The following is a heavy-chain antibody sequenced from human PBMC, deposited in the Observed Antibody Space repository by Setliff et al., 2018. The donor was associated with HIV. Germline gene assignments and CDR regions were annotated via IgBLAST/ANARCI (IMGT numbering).Heavy chain of an antibody. J-gene: IGHJ4*02. V-gene: IGHV2-5*01. Sequence: SGPTLVNPTPTLTLTCTFSGLSLSTSGVGVGWIRQSPGKALEWLAFIYWNNNKHYSTSLKSRLTVTKDTSKNRVVFTMTNMDPVDTATYYCAYSGRQLRGTYFDFWGQGTPVTVSS. CDR1: GLSLSTSGVG. CDR2: IYWNNNK. D-gene: IGHD1-1*01. CDR3: AYSGRQLRGTYFDF.